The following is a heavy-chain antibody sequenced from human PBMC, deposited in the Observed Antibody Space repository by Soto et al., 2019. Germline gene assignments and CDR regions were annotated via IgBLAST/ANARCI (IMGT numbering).Heavy chain of an antibody. CDR3: ASTYYYDSSGYSSAFDI. Sequence: PATLSLTCPVSGGSVGIGRYYWVWISQPPGKGLEWIGSIYYSGSTYYNPSLKSRVTISVDTSKNQFSLKLSSVTAADTAVYYCASTYYYDSSGYSSAFDIWGQGTMVTVSS. CDR2: IYYSGST. V-gene: IGHV4-39*01. J-gene: IGHJ3*02. CDR1: GGSVGIGRYY. D-gene: IGHD3-22*01.